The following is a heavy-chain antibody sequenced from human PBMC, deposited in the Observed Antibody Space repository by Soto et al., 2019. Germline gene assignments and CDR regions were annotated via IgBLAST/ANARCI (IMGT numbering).Heavy chain of an antibody. Sequence: SETLSLTCTVSGGSISSGDYYWSWIRQPPGKGLEWIGYIYYSGSTYYNPSLKSRVTISVDTSKNSLSLQMHSLRPEDTALYYCAKDPRTISLVREYPYYFDHWGQGTLVTVSS. D-gene: IGHD3-10*01. V-gene: IGHV4-30-4*02. CDR2: IYYSGST. J-gene: IGHJ4*02. CDR3: AKDPRTISLVREYPYYFDH. CDR1: GGSISSGDYY.